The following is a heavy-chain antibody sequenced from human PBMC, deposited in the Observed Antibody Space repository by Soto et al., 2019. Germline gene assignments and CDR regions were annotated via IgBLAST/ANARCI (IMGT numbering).Heavy chain of an antibody. Sequence: PSETLSLTCTVSGGSITRGGYYWSWIRQHPGKGLEWIGYIYNSGTTYYNPSLKSRVTISVDTSKNQFSLKLSSVTAADTAVYYCARVHPPYCSGGSCYLFWGQGTLVTVSS. V-gene: IGHV4-31*03. CDR2: IYNSGTT. CDR1: GGSITRGGYY. J-gene: IGHJ4*02. D-gene: IGHD2-15*01. CDR3: ARVHPPYCSGGSCYLF.